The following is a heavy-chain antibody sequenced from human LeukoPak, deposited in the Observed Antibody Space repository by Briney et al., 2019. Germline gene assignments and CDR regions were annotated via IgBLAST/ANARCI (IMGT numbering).Heavy chain of an antibody. D-gene: IGHD3-22*01. CDR3: ALRNYYDSSGYYPRFDY. V-gene: IGHV1-2*02. CDR1: GYTFTGYY. J-gene: IGHJ4*02. CDR2: INPNSGGT. Sequence: GASVKVSCKASGYTFTGYYMHWVRQAPGQGLEWMGWINPNSGGTNYAQKCQGRVTIIADKSTSTAYMELSSLRSEDTAVYYCALRNYYDSSGYYPRFDYWGQGTLVTVSS.